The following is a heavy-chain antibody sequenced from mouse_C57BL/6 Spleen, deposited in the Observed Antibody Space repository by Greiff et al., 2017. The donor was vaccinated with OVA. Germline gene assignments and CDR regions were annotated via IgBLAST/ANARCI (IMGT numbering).Heavy chain of an antibody. D-gene: IGHD1-1*01. CDR1: GFTFSNYW. CDR3: TRGYYGSSFDY. J-gene: IGHJ2*01. V-gene: IGHV6-3*01. CDR2: IRLKSDNYAT. Sequence: EVQVVESGGGLVQPGGSMKLSCVASGFTFSNYWMNWVRQSPEKGLEWVAQIRLKSDNYATHYAESVKGRFTISRDDSKSSVYLQMNNLRAEDTGIYYCTRGYYGSSFDYWGQGTTLTVSS.